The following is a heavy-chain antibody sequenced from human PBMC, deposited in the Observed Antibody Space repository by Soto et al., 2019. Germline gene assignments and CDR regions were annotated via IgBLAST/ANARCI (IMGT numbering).Heavy chain of an antibody. D-gene: IGHD3-22*01. CDR2: IYYSGST. V-gene: IGHV4-31*03. Sequence: SETLSLTCNMSGGSFSPNYWSWIRQHPGKGLEWIGYIYYSGSTYYNPSLESRVTLSVDTSRKQFSLKVSSVTAADTAVYYCARANYFESSGPFDYWGPGTLVTVSS. CDR3: ARANYFESSGPFDY. CDR1: GGSFSPNY. J-gene: IGHJ4*02.